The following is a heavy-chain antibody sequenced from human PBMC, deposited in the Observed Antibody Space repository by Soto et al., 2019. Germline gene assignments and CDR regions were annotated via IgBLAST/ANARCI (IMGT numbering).Heavy chain of an antibody. CDR1: ELPHSSFA. Sequence: EVHLLESGGGLVQPGGSLRLSCTASELPHSSFAMMWVRQAPGKGLECVSGIYGSGRGIEYADSGKGRFTISRDNSKNTVYLQMTDLRADDTAVYYCAKDAVYNDGLWLMDHWGQGTQVTVSS. J-gene: IGHJ4*02. CDR2: IYGSGRGI. D-gene: IGHD2-21*01. CDR3: AKDAVYNDGLWLMDH. V-gene: IGHV3-23*05.